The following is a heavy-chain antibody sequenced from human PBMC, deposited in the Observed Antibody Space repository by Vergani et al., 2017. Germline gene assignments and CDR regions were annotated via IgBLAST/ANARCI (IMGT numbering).Heavy chain of an antibody. J-gene: IGHJ4*02. CDR1: GGTFSSYA. D-gene: IGHD3-22*01. Sequence: VQLLESGAEVKKPGSSVKVSCKASGGTFSSYAISWVRQAPGQGLEWMGGIIPIFGIANYAQKFQGRVTITADKSTSTAYMELSSLRSEDTAVYYCARGSGVDYYDSSGYFPFGYWGQGTLVTVSS. CDR2: IIPIFGIA. V-gene: IGHV1-69*17. CDR3: ARGSGVDYYDSSGYFPFGY.